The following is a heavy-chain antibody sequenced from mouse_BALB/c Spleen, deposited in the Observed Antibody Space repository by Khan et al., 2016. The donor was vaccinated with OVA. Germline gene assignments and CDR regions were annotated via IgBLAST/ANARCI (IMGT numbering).Heavy chain of an antibody. V-gene: IGHV5-6*01. D-gene: IGHD1-1*01. Sequence: EVQLVESGGDLVKPGGSLKLSCAASGFTFSTYGMSWVRQAPDKRLEWVATVSTCGSYTYYPDSVKGRFSISRDTAKNNLYLQMSGLRSEDTAMFYCTRLAYYYDSEGFAYWGQGTLVTVSA. CDR1: GFTFSTYG. CDR2: VSTCGSYT. CDR3: TRLAYYYDSEGFAY. J-gene: IGHJ3*01.